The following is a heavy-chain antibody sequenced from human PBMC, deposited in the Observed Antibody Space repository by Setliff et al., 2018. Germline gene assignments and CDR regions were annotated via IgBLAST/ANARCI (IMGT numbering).Heavy chain of an antibody. V-gene: IGHV3-21*01. D-gene: IGHD3-10*01. Sequence: GGSLRLSCAASGFTFSTYSVNWVRQAPGKGLEWVSSISSSSSYIYYADSGKGRFSISRDNAKNSLYLQMNSLRAEDTAVYYCARDSGHYYGSDYFDYWGQGTLVTVSS. CDR3: ARDSGHYYGSDYFDY. CDR2: ISSSSSYI. J-gene: IGHJ4*02. CDR1: GFTFSTYS.